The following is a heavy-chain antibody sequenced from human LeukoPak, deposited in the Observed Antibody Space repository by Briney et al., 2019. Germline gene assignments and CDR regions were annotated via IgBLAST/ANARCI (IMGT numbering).Heavy chain of an antibody. CDR1: GGSISSYY. V-gene: IGHV4-59*08. CDR3: ARADIVVVVAAEFDP. Sequence: SETLSLTCTVSGGSISSYYWSWIRQPPGKGLEWIGYIYDSGSTNYNPSLKSRVTISVDTSKNQFSLKLSSVTAADTAVYYCARADIVVVVAAEFDPWGQGTLVTVSS. CDR2: IYDSGST. J-gene: IGHJ5*02. D-gene: IGHD2-15*01.